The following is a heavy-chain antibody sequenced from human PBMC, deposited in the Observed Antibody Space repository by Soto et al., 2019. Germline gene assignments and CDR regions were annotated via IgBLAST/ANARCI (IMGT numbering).Heavy chain of an antibody. D-gene: IGHD5-18*01. J-gene: IGHJ4*01. CDR2: IYYSGST. CDR1: GGSISSGGYY. Sequence: SETLSLTCTVSGGSISSGGYYWSWIRQHPGKGLEWIGYIYYSGSTYYNPSLKSRVTISVDTSKNQFSLKLSSVTAEDTAVYYCPRRVIQLMPYFDYWGQGTLVTVSS. V-gene: IGHV4-31*03. CDR3: PRRVIQLMPYFDY.